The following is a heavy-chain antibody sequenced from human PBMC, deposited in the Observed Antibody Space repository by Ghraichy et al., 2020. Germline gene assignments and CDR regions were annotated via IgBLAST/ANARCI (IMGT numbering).Heavy chain of an antibody. CDR1: GFSLTTSGVG. V-gene: IGHV2-5*02. CDR2: IYWDDDK. J-gene: IGHJ4*02. Sequence: SGPTLVKPTHTLTVTCTFSGFSLTTSGVGVGWIRQPPGKALEWLALIYWDDDKRYSPSLKNRLTITKDTSKNQVVLKMTNMDPVDSATYYCAHSPTYYDVVTDYRSGRLGNFQSWGQGILVTVSS. D-gene: IGHD3-9*01. CDR3: AHSPTYYDVVTDYRSGRLGNFQS.